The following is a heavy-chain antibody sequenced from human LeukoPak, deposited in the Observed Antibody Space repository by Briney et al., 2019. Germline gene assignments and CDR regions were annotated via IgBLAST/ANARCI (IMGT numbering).Heavy chain of an antibody. CDR3: ARGCSSTSCYLLDY. CDR2: INGYNGNT. V-gene: IGHV1-18*01. Sequence: ASVKVPCKASGYTFTSYGIGWVRQAPGQGLEWMGWINGYNGNTNYAQNLQGRVTMTTDTSTSTAYMELRSLRSDDTAVYYCARGCSSTSCYLLDYWGQGTLVTVSS. CDR1: GYTFTSYG. D-gene: IGHD2-2*01. J-gene: IGHJ4*02.